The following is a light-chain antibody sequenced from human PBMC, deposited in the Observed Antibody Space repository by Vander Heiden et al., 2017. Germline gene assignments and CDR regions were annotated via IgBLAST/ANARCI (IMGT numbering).Light chain of an antibody. Sequence: IVLTQSPATLVLSPGERATLSCRASQSVSSYLAWYQQKPGQAPRLLIYDASNRATGIPARFSGSGSGTDFTLTISSLEPEDFAVYYCQQSSNWLTFGGGTKVEIK. CDR3: QQSSNWLT. J-gene: IGKJ4*01. CDR2: DAS. V-gene: IGKV3-11*01. CDR1: QSVSSY.